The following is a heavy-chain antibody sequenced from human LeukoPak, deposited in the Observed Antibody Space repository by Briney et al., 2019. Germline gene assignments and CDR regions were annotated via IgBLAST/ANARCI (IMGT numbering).Heavy chain of an antibody. D-gene: IGHD2-15*01. Sequence: QPGRSLRLSCAASGFTFSSYGMHWVRQAPGKGLEWVAVIWYGGSNKYYADSVKGRFTISRDNSKNTLYLQMNSLRAEDTAVYYCAKDSRSHYYFDYWGQGTLVTVSS. CDR2: IWYGGSNK. V-gene: IGHV3-30*18. J-gene: IGHJ4*02. CDR3: AKDSRSHYYFDY. CDR1: GFTFSSYG.